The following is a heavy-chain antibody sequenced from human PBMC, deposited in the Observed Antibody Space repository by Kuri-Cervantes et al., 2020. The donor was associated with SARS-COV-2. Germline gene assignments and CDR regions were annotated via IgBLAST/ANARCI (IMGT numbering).Heavy chain of an antibody. CDR3: ARAHAYDFWSGYSHWYFDL. J-gene: IGHJ2*01. D-gene: IGHD3-3*01. Sequence: ASVKVSCKASGYTFTSYDINWVRQATGQGLEWMGWMNPNSGNTGYAQKFQGRVIITRNTSISTAYMELSSLRSEDTAVYYCARAHAYDFWSGYSHWYFDLWGRGTLVTVSS. CDR1: GYTFTSYD. CDR2: MNPNSGNT. V-gene: IGHV1-8*03.